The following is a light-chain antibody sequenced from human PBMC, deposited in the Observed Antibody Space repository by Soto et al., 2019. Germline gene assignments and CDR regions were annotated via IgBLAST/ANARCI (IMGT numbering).Light chain of an antibody. Sequence: DIQMTQSPSTLSASVGDRVTITCRASQSISSWLAWYQQKPGTALMILIYKASSLERGVPSRFSGSGSGTESTLTISSLQDDDVATYYCQQYNSYWTFGQGTKVEIK. CDR3: QQYNSYWT. CDR2: KAS. J-gene: IGKJ1*01. V-gene: IGKV1-5*03. CDR1: QSISSW.